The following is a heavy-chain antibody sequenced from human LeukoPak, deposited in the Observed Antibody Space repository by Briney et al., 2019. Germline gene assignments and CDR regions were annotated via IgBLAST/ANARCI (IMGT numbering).Heavy chain of an antibody. V-gene: IGHV3-30*04. CDR3: ARVSGWYRGGSDY. Sequence: GGTLRLSCAASGFTFSSYAMHCVRQAPGKGLEWVTIISYDGNNKYYADSVKGRFTISRDNSKNTLYLQMNSLRAEDTAVYYCARVSGWYRGGSDYWGQGTLVTVSS. J-gene: IGHJ4*02. CDR1: GFTFSSYA. CDR2: ISYDGNNK. D-gene: IGHD6-19*01.